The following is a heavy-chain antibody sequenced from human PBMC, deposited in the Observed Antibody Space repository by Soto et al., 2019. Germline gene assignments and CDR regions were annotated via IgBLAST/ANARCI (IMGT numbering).Heavy chain of an antibody. D-gene: IGHD4-17*01. V-gene: IGHV3-30-3*01. CDR2: ISYDGSNK. Sequence: QVQLVESGGGVVQPGRSLRLSCAASGFTFSSYAMHWVRQAPGKGLEWVAVISYDGSNKYYADSVKGRFTISRDNSKNTLYLQMNILRAEDTAVYYCARGADYGGNSRYFDLWGRGTLVTVSS. CDR3: ARGADYGGNSRYFDL. CDR1: GFTFSSYA. J-gene: IGHJ2*01.